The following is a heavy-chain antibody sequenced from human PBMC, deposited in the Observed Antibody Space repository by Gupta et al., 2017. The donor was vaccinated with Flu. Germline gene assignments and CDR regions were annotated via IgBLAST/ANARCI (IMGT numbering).Heavy chain of an antibody. D-gene: IGHD5-24*01. V-gene: IGHV1-2*02. CDR3: ARWLPHRDGLRAAWFDP. CDR1: GYTFTGYY. CDR2: INPNSGGT. J-gene: IGHJ5*02. Sequence: QVQLVQSGAEVKKPGASVKVSCKASGYTFTGYYMHWVRQAPGQGLEWMGWINPNSGGTNYAQKFQGRVTMTRDTSISTAYMELSRLRSDDTAVYYCARWLPHRDGLRAAWFDPWGQGTLVTVSS.